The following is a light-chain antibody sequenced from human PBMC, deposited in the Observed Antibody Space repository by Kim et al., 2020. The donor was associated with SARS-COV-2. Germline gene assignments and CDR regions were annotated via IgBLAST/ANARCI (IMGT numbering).Light chain of an antibody. CDR3: MQGIHLPLT. V-gene: IGKV2-29*02. CDR2: KVS. Sequence: IVMTQTPLSLSVTPGQPASISCKSSQSLLHSDGETYLYWYLQKPGQSPQLLIYKVSSRFSGVPDRFSGSGSGTDFTLKISRVEAEDAGVYYCMQGIHLPLTFGGGTKVDIK. CDR1: QSLLHSDGETY. J-gene: IGKJ4*01.